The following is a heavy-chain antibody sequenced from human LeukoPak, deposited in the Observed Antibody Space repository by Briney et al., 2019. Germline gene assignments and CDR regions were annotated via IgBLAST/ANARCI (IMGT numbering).Heavy chain of an antibody. J-gene: IGHJ4*02. Sequence: GGSLRLSCAASGFTFSTYWMTWVRQTPGKGLEWVADIKQEGSARYYVDSVTGRFTISRDNAMNSLYLQMNSLRVEDTAVYYCARDPGIAAAGTVGYFDSWGQGILVTVSS. V-gene: IGHV3-7*01. D-gene: IGHD6-13*01. CDR1: GFTFSTYW. CDR3: ARDPGIAAAGTVGYFDS. CDR2: IKQEGSAR.